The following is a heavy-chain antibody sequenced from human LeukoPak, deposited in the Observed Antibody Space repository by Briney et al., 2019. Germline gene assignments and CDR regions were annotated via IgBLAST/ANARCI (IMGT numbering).Heavy chain of an antibody. CDR2: MNPNTGYT. J-gene: IGHJ6*03. V-gene: IGHV1-8*03. Sequence: ASVKVSCKASGYIFTTYDINWVRLAPGQGLEWMAWMNPNTGYTGFAQKFQGRVTVSRNTDISTAYMELNSLRSDDTAVYYCASNRYGSGGPYYYYMEVWGKGTTVTVSS. CDR1: GYIFTTYD. D-gene: IGHD3-10*01. CDR3: ASNRYGSGGPYYYYMEV.